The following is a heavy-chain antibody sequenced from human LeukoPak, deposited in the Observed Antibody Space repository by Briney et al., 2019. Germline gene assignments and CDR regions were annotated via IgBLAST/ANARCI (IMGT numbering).Heavy chain of an antibody. V-gene: IGHV1-24*01. J-gene: IGHJ5*02. D-gene: IGHD2-2*01. Sequence: GASVKVSCKVSGYTLTELSMHWVRQAPGKGLEWMGGFHPEDGEPIYAQKFQGRVTMTEDTSTDTDYMELSRLRYEDTAVYYCATDLYCSSTSCYVLGWFDPWGQGTLVTVSS. CDR3: ATDLYCSSTSCYVLGWFDP. CDR2: FHPEDGEP. CDR1: GYTLTELS.